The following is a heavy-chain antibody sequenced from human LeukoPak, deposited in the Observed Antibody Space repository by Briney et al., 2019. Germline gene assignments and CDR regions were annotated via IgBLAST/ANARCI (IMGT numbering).Heavy chain of an antibody. CDR3: AKDTSAWWYHRAYMNV. CDR2: ISGSGDRT. Sequence: GGSLRLSCAASGFTFSDYAMSWVRQAPGGGLEWVSAISGSGDRTFHADSVKGRFTTSRDNSKNTLSLQMSSLRVEDSAVYFCAKDTSAWWYHRAYMNVWGTGTTVTVSS. D-gene: IGHD2-15*01. J-gene: IGHJ6*03. V-gene: IGHV3-23*01. CDR1: GFTFSDYA.